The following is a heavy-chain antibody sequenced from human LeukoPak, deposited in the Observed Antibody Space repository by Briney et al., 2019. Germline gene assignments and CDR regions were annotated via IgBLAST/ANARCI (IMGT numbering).Heavy chain of an antibody. CDR1: GFTFSSYS. CDR3: ASLDILTGYLFDY. J-gene: IGHJ4*02. Sequence: GGSLRLSCAASGFTFSSYSMNWVRQAPGKGLEWVSYISSSSSTIYYADSVKGRFTISRDNAKNTLYLQMNSLRAEDTAVYYCASLDILTGYLFDYWGQGTLVTVSS. V-gene: IGHV3-48*01. D-gene: IGHD3-9*01. CDR2: ISSSSSTI.